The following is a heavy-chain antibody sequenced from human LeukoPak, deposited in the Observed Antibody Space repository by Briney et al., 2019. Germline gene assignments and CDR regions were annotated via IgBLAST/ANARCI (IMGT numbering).Heavy chain of an antibody. V-gene: IGHV1-18*01. CDR3: AREQGYSYGPLAPDY. D-gene: IGHD5-18*01. CDR1: GYTFTSYG. Sequence: GASVKVSCKASGYTFTSYGISWVRQAPGQGLEWMGWISAYNGNTNYAQKFQGRVTMTRDTSISTAYMELSRLRSDDTAVYYCAREQGYSYGPLAPDYWGQGTLVTVSS. CDR2: ISAYNGNT. J-gene: IGHJ4*02.